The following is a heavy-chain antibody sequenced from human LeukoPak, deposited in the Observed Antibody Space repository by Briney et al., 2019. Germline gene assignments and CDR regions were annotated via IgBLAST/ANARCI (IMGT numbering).Heavy chain of an antibody. CDR1: GFTFSSYA. V-gene: IGHV3-23*01. Sequence: GGSLRLSCAASGFTFSSYAMSWVRQAPGKGLEWVSAITASGDSTYYVDSVKGRFTISRDNSKDTLYLQMNSPRADEAAVYYCAKADHGFWTGYKRWGQGTLVTVSS. D-gene: IGHD3/OR15-3a*01. J-gene: IGHJ4*02. CDR2: ITASGDST. CDR3: AKADHGFWTGYKR.